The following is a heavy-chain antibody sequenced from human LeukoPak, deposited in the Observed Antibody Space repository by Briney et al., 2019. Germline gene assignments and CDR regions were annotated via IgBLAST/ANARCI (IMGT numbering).Heavy chain of an antibody. CDR3: AREGLLLFDY. CDR1: GDTVASNSAA. V-gene: IGHV6-1*01. D-gene: IGHD2-21*02. Sequence: SQTLSLTCAISGDTVASNSAAWNWIRQSPSRGLKWLGRTYHRSRWDNDYAVSVKGRITINADTSKNEISLHLNSVTPEDTAVYYCAREGLLLFDYWGQGTLVTVSS. J-gene: IGHJ4*02. CDR2: TYHRSRWDN.